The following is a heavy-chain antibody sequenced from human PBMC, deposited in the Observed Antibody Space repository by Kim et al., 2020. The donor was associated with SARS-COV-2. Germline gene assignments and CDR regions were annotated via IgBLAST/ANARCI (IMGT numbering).Heavy chain of an antibody. V-gene: IGHV4-39*01. CDR1: GGSISSSSYY. CDR3: ARLGYFGSGSFPWFDS. Sequence: SETLSLTCAVSGGSISSSSYYWGWIRQPPGKGLEWIGSIYYSGSTHFNPSLRSRVTISVDTSNNQFSLKMYSLTAADTAVYYCARLGYFGSGSFPWFDSWGQGTLFTVSS. J-gene: IGHJ5*01. D-gene: IGHD3-10*01. CDR2: IYYSGST.